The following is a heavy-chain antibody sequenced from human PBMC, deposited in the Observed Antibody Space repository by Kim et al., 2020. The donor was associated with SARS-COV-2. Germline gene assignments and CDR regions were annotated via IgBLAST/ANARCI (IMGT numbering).Heavy chain of an antibody. CDR1: GGSISSGGYY. V-gene: IGHV4-31*03. D-gene: IGHD4-17*01. J-gene: IGHJ4*02. CDR3: ARDTDYGDRPPI. Sequence: SETLSLTCTVSGGSISSGGYYWSWIRQHPGKGLEWIGYIYYSGSTYYNPSLKSRVTISVDTSKNQFSLKLSSVTAADTAVYYCARDTDYGDRPPIWGQGTLVTVSS. CDR2: IYYSGST.